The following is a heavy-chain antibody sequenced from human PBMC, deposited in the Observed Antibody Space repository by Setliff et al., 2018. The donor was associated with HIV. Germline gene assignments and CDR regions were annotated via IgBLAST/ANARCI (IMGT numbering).Heavy chain of an antibody. V-gene: IGHV1-46*01. J-gene: IGHJ4*02. D-gene: IGHD5-18*01. CDR3: ARDLIQPLSDYYFDV. CDR2: INPSEGNT. Sequence: ASVKVSCKTSGYTFINYHVHWMRQAPGQGPEWLGVINPSEGNTNRAPRFQDRVIVTRDTSTSTVYLELRRLTSEDTAIYYCARDLIQPLSDYYFDVWGQGTPVTVSS. CDR1: GYTFINYH.